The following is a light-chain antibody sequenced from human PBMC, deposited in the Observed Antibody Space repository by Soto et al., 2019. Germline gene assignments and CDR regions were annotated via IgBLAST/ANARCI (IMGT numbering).Light chain of an antibody. V-gene: IGKV3-15*01. CDR3: QQYNTWPIA. Sequence: IVLTLSKATLSVSPGERVTLSCRVSQSVDSNFAWYQQRPGQAPRLLIYGASIRATDIPARFSGSGSGTDFTLTISSLQSEDFVVYYCQQYNTWPIAFGQGTRLEIK. J-gene: IGKJ5*01. CDR1: QSVDSN. CDR2: GAS.